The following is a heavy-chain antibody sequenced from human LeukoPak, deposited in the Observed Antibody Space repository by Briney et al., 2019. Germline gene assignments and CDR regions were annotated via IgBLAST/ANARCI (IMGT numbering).Heavy chain of an antibody. J-gene: IGHJ3*02. V-gene: IGHV3-7*05. D-gene: IGHD3-22*01. CDR3: ARDRLKRPYYDSTSYQPDAFDI. Sequence: GGSLRLSCAASGFTFNTYWMIWVRQAPGKGLEGVANIKQDGSEKYYVDSVKGRFTISRDNAKNSLYLQMNSLRAEDTAVYYCARDRLKRPYYDSTSYQPDAFDIWGQGTMVTVSS. CDR2: IKQDGSEK. CDR1: GFTFNTYW.